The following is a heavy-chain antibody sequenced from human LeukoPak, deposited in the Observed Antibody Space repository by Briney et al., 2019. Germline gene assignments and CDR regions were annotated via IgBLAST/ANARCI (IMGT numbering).Heavy chain of an antibody. CDR3: ARFVIAAAGTYSGFDP. D-gene: IGHD6-13*01. CDR2: ISYSGST. Sequence: SETLSLTCTVSGGSISSYYWSWIRQPPEKGLKWIAYISYSGSTNYNPSLRSRVTISVDTSKNQFSLKLSSVTAADTAVYYCARFVIAAAGTYSGFDPWGQGTLVTVSS. CDR1: GGSISSYY. J-gene: IGHJ5*02. V-gene: IGHV4-59*01.